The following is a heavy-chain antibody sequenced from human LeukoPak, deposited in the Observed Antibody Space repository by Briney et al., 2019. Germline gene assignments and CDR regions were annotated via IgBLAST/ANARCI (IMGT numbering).Heavy chain of an antibody. CDR3: ARDGDTYGYYYYGLDV. CDR2: INPNSGGT. CDR1: GYTFTGYY. Sequence: VASVKVSCKASGYTFTGYYMHWVRQAPGQGREWMGWINPNSGGTKYAQTFKGRVTMTRDTSISTAYMELSSLRSDDTAVYYCARDGDTYGYYYYGLDVWGQGTTVTVSS. J-gene: IGHJ6*02. V-gene: IGHV1-2*02. D-gene: IGHD5-18*01.